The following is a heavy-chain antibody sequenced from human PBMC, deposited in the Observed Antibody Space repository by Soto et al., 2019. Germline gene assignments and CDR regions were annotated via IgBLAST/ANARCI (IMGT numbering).Heavy chain of an antibody. V-gene: IGHV1-8*01. Sequence: QVQLVQSGAEVKKPGASVKVSCKAFGYTFTSYDINWVRQATGQGLEWMGWMNPNSGNTGYAQKFQGRVTMTRNTSISTAYVELSSLRSEYTAVYYCARALTGRGAFDIWGQGTMVTVPS. J-gene: IGHJ3*02. CDR1: GYTFTSYD. CDR2: MNPNSGNT. CDR3: ARALTGRGAFDI. D-gene: IGHD1-20*01.